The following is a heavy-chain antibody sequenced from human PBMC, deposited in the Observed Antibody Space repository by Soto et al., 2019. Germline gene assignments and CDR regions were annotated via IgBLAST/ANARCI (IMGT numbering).Heavy chain of an antibody. CDR2: IWYDGSNK. CDR1: GFTFSSYG. J-gene: IGHJ6*02. D-gene: IGHD2-15*01. V-gene: IGHV3-33*01. Sequence: PGGSLRLSCAASGFTFSSYGMHWVRQDPGKGLEWVAVIWYDGSNKYYADSVKGRFTISRDNSKNTLYLQMNSLRAEDTAVYYCASEYCSGGSCYYYGMDVWGQGTTVTVSS. CDR3: ASEYCSGGSCYYYGMDV.